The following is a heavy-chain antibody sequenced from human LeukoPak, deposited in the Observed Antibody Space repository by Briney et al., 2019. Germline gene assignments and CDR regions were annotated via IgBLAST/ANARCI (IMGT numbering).Heavy chain of an antibody. CDR3: ARDWADSGLDCFDY. D-gene: IGHD3/OR15-3a*01. J-gene: IGHJ4*02. V-gene: IGHV4-34*01. Sequence: SEPLSLTCAVYGGSFSGYYWSWIRQPPGKGLEWIGEINHSGSTNYNPSLKSRVTISVDTSKNQFSLQLNSVTPEDTAVYYCARDWADSGLDCFDYWGQGTLVTVSS. CDR1: GGSFSGYY. CDR2: INHSGST.